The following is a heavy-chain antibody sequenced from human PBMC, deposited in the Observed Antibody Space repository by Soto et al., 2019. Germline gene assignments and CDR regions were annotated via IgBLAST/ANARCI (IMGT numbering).Heavy chain of an antibody. D-gene: IGHD3-22*01. V-gene: IGHV3-30*03. CDR2: ISYDGGIK. Sequence: VQLLESGGGLVQPGGSLRLSCAASGFTFRSYGMHWVRQAPGGGLEWVAVISYDGGIKYYADSVKGRFTISRDNSKNTLYLQMNSLRAEDTAVYYCAIDPHYYDSSGYPPDNWGQGTLVTVSS. CDR3: AIDPHYYDSSGYPPDN. CDR1: GFTFRSYG. J-gene: IGHJ4*02.